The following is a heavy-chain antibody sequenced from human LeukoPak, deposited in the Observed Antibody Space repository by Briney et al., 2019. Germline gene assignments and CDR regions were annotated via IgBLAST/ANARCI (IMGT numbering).Heavy chain of an antibody. CDR1: GYTLTELS. J-gene: IGHJ5*02. V-gene: IGHV1-24*01. CDR2: FGPEDGET. CDR3: ATGGPSYCSSTSCYFGWFDP. D-gene: IGHD2-2*01. Sequence: ASVKVSCKVSGYTLTELSMHWVRQAPGKGLEWMGGFGPEDGETIYAQKFQGRVTMTEDTSTDTAYLELSSLRSEDTAVYYCATGGPSYCSSTSCYFGWFDPWGQGTLVTVSS.